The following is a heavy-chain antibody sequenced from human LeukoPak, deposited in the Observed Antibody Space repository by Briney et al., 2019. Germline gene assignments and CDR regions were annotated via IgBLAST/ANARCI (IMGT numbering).Heavy chain of an antibody. V-gene: IGHV1-3*01. CDR1: GYTFTSYA. J-gene: IGHJ4*02. CDR3: VREGGSSGYYFFHY. CDR2: INAGDGNT. D-gene: IGHD3-22*01. Sequence: GASVKVSCKASGYTFTSYAMHWVRQAPGQRLEWMGWINAGDGNTKYSQKFQGRVTITRDTSASTAYMELSSLRSDDTVVYYCVREGGSSGYYFFHYWGQGTLVTVSS.